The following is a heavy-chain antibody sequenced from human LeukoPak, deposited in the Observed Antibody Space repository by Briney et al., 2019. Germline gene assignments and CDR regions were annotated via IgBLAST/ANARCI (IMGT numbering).Heavy chain of an antibody. D-gene: IGHD2-2*01. Sequence: GGSLRLSCAASGFTFSSYSMNWVRQAPGKGLDWVSSISSSSSYIYYADSVKGRFTISRDNAKNSLYLQMNSLRAEDTAVYYCAGYCSSTSCYLADFDYWGQGTLVTVSS. CDR1: GFTFSSYS. J-gene: IGHJ4*02. V-gene: IGHV3-21*01. CDR3: AGYCSSTSCYLADFDY. CDR2: ISSSSSYI.